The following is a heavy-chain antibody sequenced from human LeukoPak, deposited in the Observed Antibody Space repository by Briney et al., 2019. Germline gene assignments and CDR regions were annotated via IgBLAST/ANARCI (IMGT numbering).Heavy chain of an antibody. V-gene: IGHV4-59*01. CDR3: ARDRGYCSSTSCYVRRNYAFDI. D-gene: IGHD2-2*01. Sequence: SETLSLTCTVSGGSISSYYWSWIWQPPGKGLEWIGYIYYSGSTNYNPSLKSRVTISVDTSKNQFSLKLSSVTAADTAVYYCARDRGYCSSTSCYVRRNYAFDIWGQGTMVTVSS. CDR2: IYYSGST. CDR1: GGSISSYY. J-gene: IGHJ3*02.